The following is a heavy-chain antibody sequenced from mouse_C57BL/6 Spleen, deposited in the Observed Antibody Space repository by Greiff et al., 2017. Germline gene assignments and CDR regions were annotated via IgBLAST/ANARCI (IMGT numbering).Heavy chain of an antibody. CDR3: ALYCNGSSAFDY. CDR2: IDPSDSYT. J-gene: IGHJ2*01. D-gene: IGHD1-1*01. V-gene: IGHV1-59*01. CDR1: GYTFTSYW. Sequence: QVQLQQPGAELVRPGTSVKLSCKASGYTFTSYWMHWVKQRPGQGLEWIGVIDPSDSYTNYNQKFKGKATLTVDTSSSTAYMQLSSLTSEDSAVYYCALYCNGSSAFDYWGQGTTLTVSS.